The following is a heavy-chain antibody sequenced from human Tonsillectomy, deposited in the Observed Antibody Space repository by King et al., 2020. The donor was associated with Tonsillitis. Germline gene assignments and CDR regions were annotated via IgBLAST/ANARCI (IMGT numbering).Heavy chain of an antibody. J-gene: IGHJ4*02. D-gene: IGHD1-26*01. CDR3: AGSASGSYEY. V-gene: IGHV3-33*01. CDR2: IWSDGSNK. Sequence: VQLVESGGGVVQPGRSLRLSCAASGFTFSSYGMNWVRQAPGKGLEWVAVIWSDGSNKYYADSVKDRFTISRDNSKNMLYLQMNSLRVEDTALYYCAGSASGSYEYWGQGTLVTVSS. CDR1: GFTFSSYG.